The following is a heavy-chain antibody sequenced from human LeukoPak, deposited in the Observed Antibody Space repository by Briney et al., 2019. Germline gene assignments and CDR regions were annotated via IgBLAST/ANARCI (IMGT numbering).Heavy chain of an antibody. V-gene: IGHV3-30*03. CDR1: GFSFSSYG. CDR3: ARAREQWQVLDY. CDR2: ISHEGSYQ. D-gene: IGHD6-19*01. Sequence: GGSLRLSCAASGFSFSSYGIHWVRQAPGKGLEWVAVISHEGSYQNYADSVKGRFTISRDNSKNMVFLQMNSLNAEDTAVYYCARAREQWQVLDYWGQGTLVTVSS. J-gene: IGHJ4*02.